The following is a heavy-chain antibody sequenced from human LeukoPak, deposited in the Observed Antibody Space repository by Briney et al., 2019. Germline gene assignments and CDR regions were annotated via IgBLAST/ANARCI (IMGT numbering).Heavy chain of an antibody. V-gene: IGHV4-30-4*01. CDR3: ARHRGYSSGWYAPYYYYGMDV. CDR2: IYYSGST. CDR1: GGSISSGDYY. Sequence: SETLSLACTVSGGSISSGDYYWSWIRQPLGKGLEWIGYIYYSGSTYYNPSLKSRVTISVDTSKNQFSLKLSSVTAADTPVYYCARHRGYSSGWYAPYYYYGMDVWGQGTTVTVSS. D-gene: IGHD6-19*01. J-gene: IGHJ6*02.